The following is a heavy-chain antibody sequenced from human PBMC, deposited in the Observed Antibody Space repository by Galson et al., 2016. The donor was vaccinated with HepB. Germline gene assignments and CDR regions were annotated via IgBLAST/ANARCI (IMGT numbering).Heavy chain of an antibody. CDR1: GSGFTFSYIW. Sequence: SLRLSCAASGSGFTFSYIWMSWVRQAPGKGLEWVGRIKSKTDGGTIDYAAHVKGRFTISRDDVENTLYLQMNGLKTEDTAVYYCSGGSYFDYWGQGTLVTVSS. CDR2: IKSKTDGGTI. J-gene: IGHJ4*02. D-gene: IGHD3-10*01. CDR3: SGGSYFDY. V-gene: IGHV3-15*01.